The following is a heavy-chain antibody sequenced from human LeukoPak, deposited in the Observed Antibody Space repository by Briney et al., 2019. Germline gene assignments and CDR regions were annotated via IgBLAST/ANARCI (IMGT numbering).Heavy chain of an antibody. D-gene: IGHD5-18*01. V-gene: IGHV5-51*01. Sequence: GESLKISCKGSGYSFTSYWIGWVRQMPGKGLEWMGIIYPGDSDTRYSPSFQGQVTISADKSISTAYLQWSSLKASDTAMYYCARHMSPTAMVTLSWFDPWGLGTLVTVSS. CDR2: IYPGDSDT. CDR3: ARHMSPTAMVTLSWFDP. CDR1: GYSFTSYW. J-gene: IGHJ5*02.